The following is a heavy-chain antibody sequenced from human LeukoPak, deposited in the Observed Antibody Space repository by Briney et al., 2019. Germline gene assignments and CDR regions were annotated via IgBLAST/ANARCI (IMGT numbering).Heavy chain of an antibody. V-gene: IGHV3-74*01. J-gene: IGHJ3*02. CDR1: GFTFSSYW. Sequence: PGGSLRLSCAASGFTFSSYWMHWVRQAPGKGLVWVSRINSDGSSTSYADSVKGRFTISRDNAKNTPYLQMNSLRAEDTAVYYCARGTRRGYSGYGDADAFDIWGQGTMVTVSS. CDR2: INSDGSST. D-gene: IGHD5-12*01. CDR3: ARGTRRGYSGYGDADAFDI.